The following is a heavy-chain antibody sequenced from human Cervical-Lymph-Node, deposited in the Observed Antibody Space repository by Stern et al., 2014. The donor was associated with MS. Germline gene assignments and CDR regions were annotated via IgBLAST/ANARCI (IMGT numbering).Heavy chain of an antibody. CDR3: VRGGAVAY. D-gene: IGHD6-25*01. Sequence: VQLVESGGSLVKPGGSLRLSCAASGFTFTEFDMGWFRQPPGKVLQWVAYISRSGHTIYYEDSVKGRFTISRDNAKSSVFLQMNSLRAEDTAVYYCVRGGAVAYWGPGTLVTVSS. J-gene: IGHJ4*02. CDR1: GFTFTEFD. V-gene: IGHV3-11*01. CDR2: ISRSGHTI.